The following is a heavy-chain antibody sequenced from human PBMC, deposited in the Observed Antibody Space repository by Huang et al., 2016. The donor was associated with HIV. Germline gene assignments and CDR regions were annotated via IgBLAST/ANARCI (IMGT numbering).Heavy chain of an antibody. D-gene: IGHD3-22*01. CDR2: ISASSGDT. Sequence: QIQLMQSGPELKQPGASVKVSCKASGYPFTSYGITWVRQAPGQGPEWRGWISASSGDTEYAQNVQGRITLTTDTSTNIAYMELRSLRSDDTAKYYCARDPKYHRIGYYRQRRGIDIWGQGTMVIVPS. V-gene: IGHV1-18*01. CDR3: ARDPKYHRIGYYRQRRGIDI. J-gene: IGHJ3*02. CDR1: GYPFTSYG.